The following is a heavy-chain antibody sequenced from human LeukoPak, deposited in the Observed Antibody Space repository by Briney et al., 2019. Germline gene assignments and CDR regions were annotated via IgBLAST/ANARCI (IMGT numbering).Heavy chain of an antibody. D-gene: IGHD3-22*01. V-gene: IGHV1-69*04. CDR1: GATFSSYA. CDR2: IIPFLPVA. CDR3: ARSFDSSGYYSAYFDS. Sequence: GASVKVSCKASGATFSSYAISWVRQAPGQGLELMGMIIPFLPVANYAQDFQGRVTITADKPTNTAYMELNSLTSEDTAVYYCARSFDSSGYYSAYFDSWGQGTLVTVSS. J-gene: IGHJ4*02.